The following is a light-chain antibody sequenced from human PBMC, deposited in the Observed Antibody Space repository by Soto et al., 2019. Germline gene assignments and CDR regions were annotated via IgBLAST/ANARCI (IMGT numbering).Light chain of an antibody. V-gene: IGKV3-20*01. J-gene: IGKJ1*01. Sequence: EIVLTQSPGTLSLSPGERATLSCRASQSVSNYYLAWYQRKPGQAPRLLIYDASSRATGIPDRFSGSGSGTDFTLTISSLQPDDCATYYCQQYKTYWTFGQGTKVDIK. CDR1: QSVSNYY. CDR2: DAS. CDR3: QQYKTYWT.